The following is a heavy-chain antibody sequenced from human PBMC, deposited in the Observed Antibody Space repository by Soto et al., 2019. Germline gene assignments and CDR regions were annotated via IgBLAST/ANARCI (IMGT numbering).Heavy chain of an antibody. CDR3: ARAKVSLDAFDI. CDR2: IYSGGST. Sequence: GGSLRLSCAASGFTVSSNYMSWVRQAPGKGLEWVSVIYSGGSTYYADSVKGRFTISRDNSKNTLYLQMNSLRAEDTAVYYCARAKVSLDAFDIWGQGTMVTVSS. CDR1: GFTVSSNY. V-gene: IGHV3-66*01. J-gene: IGHJ3*02. D-gene: IGHD1-20*01.